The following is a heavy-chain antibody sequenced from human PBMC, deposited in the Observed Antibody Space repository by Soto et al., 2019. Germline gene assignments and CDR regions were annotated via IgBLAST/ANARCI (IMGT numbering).Heavy chain of an antibody. CDR2: ISWDGGST. Sequence: PGGSLRLSCAASGFTFDDYTMHWVRQAPGKGLEWVSLISWDGGSTYYADSVKGRFTISRDNSKNSLYLQMNSLRTEDTALYYCAKATSKWLVTGEYFQHWGQGTLVTVYS. V-gene: IGHV3-43*01. CDR1: GFTFDDYT. CDR3: AKATSKWLVTGEYFQH. D-gene: IGHD6-19*01. J-gene: IGHJ1*01.